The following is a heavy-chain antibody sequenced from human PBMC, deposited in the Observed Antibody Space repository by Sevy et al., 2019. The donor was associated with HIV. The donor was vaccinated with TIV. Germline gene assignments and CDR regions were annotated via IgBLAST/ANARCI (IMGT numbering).Heavy chain of an antibody. CDR2: ISFTTNNA. CDR3: SSGGGY. J-gene: IGHJ4*02. CDR1: GFSVGSYS. D-gene: IGHD3-16*01. Sequence: GGSLRLSCAASGFSVGSYSMNWVRQAPGKGLEWVSFISFTTNNAYYVDSVKGRFTISRDNAKNSVYLQMNSLRAEDTAVYYCSSGGGYWGQGTLVTVSS. V-gene: IGHV3-21*01.